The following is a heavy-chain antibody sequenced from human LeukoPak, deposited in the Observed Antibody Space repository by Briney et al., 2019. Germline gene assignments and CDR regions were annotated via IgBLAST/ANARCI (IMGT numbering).Heavy chain of an antibody. CDR1: GFTFSDYY. D-gene: IGHD6-13*01. V-gene: IGHV3-11*06. CDR3: ARVIGSSWYYFDY. CDR2: ISSSGSYT. J-gene: IGHJ4*02. Sequence: AGGSLRLSCAASGFTFSDYYMSWIRQAPGKGLEWVSHISSSGSYTNNADSVKGRFTISRDNAKNSLYLQMNSLRDEDTAVYYCARVIGSSWYYFDYWGQGTLVTVSS.